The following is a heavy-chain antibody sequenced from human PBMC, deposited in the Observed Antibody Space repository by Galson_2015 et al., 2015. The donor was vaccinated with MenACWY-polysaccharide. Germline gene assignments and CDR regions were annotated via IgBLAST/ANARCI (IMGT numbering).Heavy chain of an antibody. J-gene: IGHJ4*02. D-gene: IGHD6-13*01. CDR3: ARVAAAGIPLY. CDR2: MNPNSGNT. Sequence: SVKVSCKASGYTFTSYEINWVRQATGQGLEWMGWMNPNSGNTGYAQKFQGRVTMTRNTSISTAYMELSGLRSEDTAVYYCARVAAAGIPLYWGQGTLATVSS. CDR1: GYTFTSYE. V-gene: IGHV1-8*01.